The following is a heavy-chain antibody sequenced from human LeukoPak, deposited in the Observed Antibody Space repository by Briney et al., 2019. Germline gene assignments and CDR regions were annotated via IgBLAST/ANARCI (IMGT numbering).Heavy chain of an antibody. D-gene: IGHD4-11*01. J-gene: IGHJ4*02. Sequence: RPSETLPLTCAVYGGSFSGYYWSWIRQPPGKGLEWIGEINHSGSTNYNPSLKSRVTISVDTSKNQFSLKLSSVTAADTAVYYCALAPFYSNYELYWGQGTLVTVSS. CDR2: INHSGST. V-gene: IGHV4-34*01. CDR3: ALAPFYSNYELY. CDR1: GGSFSGYY.